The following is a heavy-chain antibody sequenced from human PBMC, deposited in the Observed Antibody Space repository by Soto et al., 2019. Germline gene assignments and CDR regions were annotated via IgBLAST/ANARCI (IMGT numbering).Heavy chain of an antibody. CDR1: GFTFSSYE. CDR2: ISSSSTTI. D-gene: IGHD3-22*01. CDR3: ARDDDSSYRSRAFDN. Sequence: EVQLVESGGGLVQPGGSLRLSCAASGFTFSSYEMSWVRQAPGKGLEWVSYISSSSTTIYYADSVKGRFTISRDNAKNSLYLQMNGLRAEDTAVYYCARDDDSSYRSRAFDNWGQGTMVTVSS. V-gene: IGHV3-48*03. J-gene: IGHJ3*02.